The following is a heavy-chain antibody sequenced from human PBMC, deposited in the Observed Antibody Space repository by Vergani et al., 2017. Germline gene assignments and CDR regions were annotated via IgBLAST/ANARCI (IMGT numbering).Heavy chain of an antibody. V-gene: IGHV3-7*01. D-gene: IGHD7-27*01. J-gene: IGHJ4*02. CDR1: GFTFSSYW. CDR3: ARDTDGDPY. Sequence: EVQLVESGGGFVQPGGSLRLSCAASGFTFSSYWRSWVRQAPGKGLEWVANIKQDGSEKYYVDSVKGRFTISRDNAKNSLYLQMNSLRAEDTAVYYCARDTDGDPYWGQGTLVTVSS. CDR2: IKQDGSEK.